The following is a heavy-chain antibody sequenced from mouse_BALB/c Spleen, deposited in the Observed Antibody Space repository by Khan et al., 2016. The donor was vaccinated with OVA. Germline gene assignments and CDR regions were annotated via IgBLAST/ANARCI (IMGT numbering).Heavy chain of an antibody. V-gene: IGHV1S81*02. CDR1: GYTFTSYY. D-gene: IGHD2-1*01. J-gene: IGHJ3*01. Sequence: QVQLKQSGAELVKPGTSVKISCKASGYTFTSYYMYWVKQRPGQGLEWIGGINPNNGDSNFNEKFKSTATLTVDKSSSTAYMQLGILTSEDSAVYYCARSGYGNPFAYWGQGTLVTVAA. CDR2: INPNNGDS. CDR3: ARSGYGNPFAY.